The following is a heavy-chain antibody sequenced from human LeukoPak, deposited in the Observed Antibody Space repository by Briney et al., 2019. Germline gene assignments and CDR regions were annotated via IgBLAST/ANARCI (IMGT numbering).Heavy chain of an antibody. CDR1: GFTFSSYG. CDR2: IWYDGSNK. V-gene: IGHV3-33*01. J-gene: IGHJ4*02. CDR3: ARDLGTTNYYFDY. D-gene: IGHD1-26*01. Sequence: GKSLRLSCAASGFTFSSYGMHWVRQAPGKGLEWVAVIWYDGSNKYYTDSVKGRFTISRDNSKNTLYLQMNSLRGEDTAVYYCARDLGTTNYYFDYWGQGTPVTVSS.